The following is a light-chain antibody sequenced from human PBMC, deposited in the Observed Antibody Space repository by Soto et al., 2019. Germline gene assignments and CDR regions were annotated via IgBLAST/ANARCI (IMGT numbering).Light chain of an antibody. CDR1: QSVSSN. J-gene: IGKJ1*01. Sequence: QSTATLSVSKGERATLACRSSQSVSSNLAWYQQKPGQAPRLLIYGASTRATGIPARFTGSGSGTEFILTIISLQSEDFAVYYCQQYDIWPPTFGQGTIVDIK. CDR3: QQYDIWPPT. V-gene: IGKV3-15*01. CDR2: GAS.